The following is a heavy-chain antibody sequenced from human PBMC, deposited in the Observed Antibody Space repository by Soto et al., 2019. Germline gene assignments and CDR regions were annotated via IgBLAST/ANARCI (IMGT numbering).Heavy chain of an antibody. CDR1: GDSISSYY. J-gene: IGHJ4*02. CDR2: VYYGRSA. CDR3: AIRSMAVVSDY. Sequence: QVQLQESGPGLVKPSETLSLTCAVSGDSISSYYCMWIRQPPGKGLESIGYVYYGRSANSNPSPKGRVTLSVATSPSQCSLTLSSMSAADTAVYYDAIRSMAVVSDYWGQGTLVTVSS. V-gene: IGHV4-59*01. D-gene: IGHD3-22*01.